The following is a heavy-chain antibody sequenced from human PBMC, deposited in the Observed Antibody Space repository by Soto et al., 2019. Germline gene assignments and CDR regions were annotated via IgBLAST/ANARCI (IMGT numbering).Heavy chain of an antibody. CDR2: IWYDGSNK. J-gene: IGHJ3*02. D-gene: IGHD6-19*01. Sequence: PGGSLRLSCAASGFTFSSYGMHWVRQAPGKGLEWVAVIWYDGSNKYYADSVKGRFTISRDNSKNTLYLQMNSLRAEDTAVYYCARDRSKISGWSTLLGAFDIWGQGTMVTVSS. CDR1: GFTFSSYG. CDR3: ARDRSKISGWSTLLGAFDI. V-gene: IGHV3-33*01.